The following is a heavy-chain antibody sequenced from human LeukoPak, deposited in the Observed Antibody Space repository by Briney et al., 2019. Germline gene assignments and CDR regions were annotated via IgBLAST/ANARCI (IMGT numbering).Heavy chain of an antibody. J-gene: IGHJ4*02. V-gene: IGHV4-39*01. Sequence: PSETLSLTCTVSGGSISSSSYYWGWIRQPPGKGLEWIGSIYYSGSTYYNPSLKSRVTISVDTSKNQFSLKLSSVTAADTAVYYCASYCSSTSCYINIFDYWGQGTLVTVSS. D-gene: IGHD2-2*02. CDR3: ASYCSSTSCYINIFDY. CDR2: IYYSGST. CDR1: GGSISSSSYY.